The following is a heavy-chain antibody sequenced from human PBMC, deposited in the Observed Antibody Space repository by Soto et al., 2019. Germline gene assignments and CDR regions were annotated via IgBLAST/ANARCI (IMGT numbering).Heavy chain of an antibody. Sequence: PSETLSLTCAVYGGSFSGYYWSWIRQPPGKGLEWIGEINHSGSTNYNPSLKSRVTISVDTSKNQFSLKLSSVTAADTAVYYCSRGRGVGELFSFFYFYMDGWGKGTTVTVSS. CDR2: INHSGST. V-gene: IGHV4-34*01. CDR1: GGSFSGYY. J-gene: IGHJ6*03. D-gene: IGHD3-10*01. CDR3: SRGRGVGELFSFFYFYMDG.